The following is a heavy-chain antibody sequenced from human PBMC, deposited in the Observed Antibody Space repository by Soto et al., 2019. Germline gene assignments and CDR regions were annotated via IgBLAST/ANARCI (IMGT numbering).Heavy chain of an antibody. CDR3: VRRVSGNYDY. V-gene: IGHV3-64*01. D-gene: IGHD1-7*01. CDR2: ISSNGGTT. J-gene: IGHJ4*02. Sequence: EVQLAESGGGMVQPGGSLRLSCVASGFTFSSYDMHWVRQAPGKGLEYVSSISSNGGTTYYGNSVKGRFTISRDNSTNTMYLQMGSLRAEDMAVYHCVRRVSGNYDYWGQGTLVTVSS. CDR1: GFTFSSYD.